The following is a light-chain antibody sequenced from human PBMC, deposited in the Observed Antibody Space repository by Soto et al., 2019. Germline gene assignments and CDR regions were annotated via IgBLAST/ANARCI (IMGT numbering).Light chain of an antibody. CDR3: QQSPRT. CDR1: QSVSSSY. J-gene: IGKJ1*01. CDR2: GAS. Sequence: ETVLTQSPGTLSLSPGERATLSCRASQSVSSSYLAWYQQKPGQAPRLLIYGASSRATGIPDRFSGSGSGTDFTLTISRLEPEDFAVYYCQQSPRTFGQGTKV. V-gene: IGKV3-20*01.